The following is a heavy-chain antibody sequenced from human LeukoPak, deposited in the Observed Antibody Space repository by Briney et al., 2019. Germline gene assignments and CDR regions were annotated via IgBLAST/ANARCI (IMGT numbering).Heavy chain of an antibody. V-gene: IGHV1-18*04. CDR1: GYTFTSYG. J-gene: IGHJ4*02. Sequence: ASVKVSCKASGYTFTSYGISWVRQAPGQGLEWMGWISAYNGNTNYAQKLQGRVTMTADTSTSTAYMELRSLRSDDTAVYYCARSLSTSPHIYFDYWGQGTLVTVSS. CDR2: ISAYNGNT. CDR3: ARSLSTSPHIYFDY.